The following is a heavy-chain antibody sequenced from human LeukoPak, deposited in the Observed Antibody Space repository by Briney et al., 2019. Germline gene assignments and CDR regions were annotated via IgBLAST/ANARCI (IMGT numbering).Heavy chain of an antibody. CDR2: IYYSGST. D-gene: IGHD3-22*01. V-gene: IGHV4-39*01. CDR3: ARVTGYIVEDYFDY. Sequence: SETLSLTCTVSGGSISSSSYYWGWIRQPPGKGLEWIGSIYYSGSTYYNPSLKSRVTISVDTSKNQSSLKLSSVTAADTAVYYCARVTGYIVEDYFDYWGQGTLVTVSS. J-gene: IGHJ4*02. CDR1: GGSISSSSYY.